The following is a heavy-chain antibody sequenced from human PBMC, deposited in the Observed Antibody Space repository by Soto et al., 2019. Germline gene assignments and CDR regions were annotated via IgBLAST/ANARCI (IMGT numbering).Heavy chain of an antibody. CDR1: GGSISSGGYS. J-gene: IGHJ4*02. V-gene: IGHV4-30-2*01. CDR3: ARFRGTAILDF. Sequence: SETLSLTCAVSGGSISSGGYSWSWIRQPPGKGLEWIGYLYHTGNTYYNPSLESRVTISVDRSKNQFSLELPSVTAADTAAYYCARFRGTAILDFWGQGTLVTVSS. D-gene: IGHD2-21*02. CDR2: LYHTGNT.